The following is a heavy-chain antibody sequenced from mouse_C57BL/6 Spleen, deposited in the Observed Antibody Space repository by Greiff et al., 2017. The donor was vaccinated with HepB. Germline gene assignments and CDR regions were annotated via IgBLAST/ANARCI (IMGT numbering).Heavy chain of an antibody. Sequence: EVQLQQSGAELVRPGASVKLSCTASGFNIKDYYMHWVKQRPEQGLEWIGRIDPEDGDTEYAPKFQGKATMTADTSSNTAYLQLSSLTSEDTAVYYCTTDSGISYYFDYWGQGTTLTVSS. CDR2: IDPEDGDT. CDR3: TTDSGISYYFDY. J-gene: IGHJ2*01. V-gene: IGHV14-1*01. CDR1: GFNIKDYY. D-gene: IGHD1-1*01.